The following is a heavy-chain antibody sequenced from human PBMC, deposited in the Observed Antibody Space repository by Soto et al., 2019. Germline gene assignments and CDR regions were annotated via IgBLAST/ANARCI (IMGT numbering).Heavy chain of an antibody. Sequence: PSETLSLTCTVSGGSISSYYWSWIRQPPGKGLECIGYIYYSGSTNYNPSLKSRVTISVDTPKNQFSLKLTSVTAADTAVYYCARGAWNSRSSLTFDYWGQGTLVTVSS. D-gene: IGHD6-6*01. CDR3: ARGAWNSRSSLTFDY. J-gene: IGHJ4*02. CDR1: GGSISSYY. V-gene: IGHV4-59*01. CDR2: IYYSGST.